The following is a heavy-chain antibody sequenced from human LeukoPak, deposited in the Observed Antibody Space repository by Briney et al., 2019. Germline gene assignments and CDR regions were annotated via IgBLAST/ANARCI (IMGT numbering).Heavy chain of an antibody. CDR2: IYHSGST. Sequence: PSETLSLTCTVSGYSISSGYTWGWIRQPPGKGLEWIGSIYHSGSTYYNPSLKSRVTISVDTSKNQFSLKLSSVTAADTAVYYCARVKSTYYYMDVWGKGTTVTVSS. V-gene: IGHV4-38-2*02. D-gene: IGHD5/OR15-5a*01. J-gene: IGHJ6*03. CDR3: ARVKSTYYYMDV. CDR1: GYSISSGYT.